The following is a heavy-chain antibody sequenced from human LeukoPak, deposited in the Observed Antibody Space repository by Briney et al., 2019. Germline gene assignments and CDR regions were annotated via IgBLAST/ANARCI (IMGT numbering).Heavy chain of an antibody. J-gene: IGHJ3*02. V-gene: IGHV1-69*04. CDR3: AIGYGSGSLNAFDI. CDR1: GGTFSSYA. Sequence: SVKVSCKASGGTFSSYAISWVRQAPGQGLEWMGRIIPILGIANYAQKFQGRVTMTRDTSTSTVYMELSSLRSEDTAVYYCAIGYGSGSLNAFDIWGQGTMVTVSS. D-gene: IGHD3-10*01. CDR2: IIPILGIA.